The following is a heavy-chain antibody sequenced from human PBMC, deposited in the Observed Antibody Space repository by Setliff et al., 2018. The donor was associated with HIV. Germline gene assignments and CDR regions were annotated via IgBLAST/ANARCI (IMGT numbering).Heavy chain of an antibody. CDR3: ARGIRTAAAPTFDH. D-gene: IGHD6-13*01. CDR1: GVATDSNY. CDR2: VYYGGIT. Sequence: SETLSLTCTVSGVATDSNYWTWIRQSPGKGLEWIGYVYYGGITNYSPSLKSRVSISIDTSKDQFYLNLGSVTTADMAVYFCARGIRTAAAPTFDHWGQGALVTVSS. J-gene: IGHJ4*02. V-gene: IGHV4-59*01.